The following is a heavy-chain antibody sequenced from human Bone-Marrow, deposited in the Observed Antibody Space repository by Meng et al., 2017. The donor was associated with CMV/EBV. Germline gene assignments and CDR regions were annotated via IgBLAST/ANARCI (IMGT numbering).Heavy chain of an antibody. CDR2: INWNGGST. V-gene: IGHV3-20*04. CDR1: AFIVIRNE. J-gene: IGHJ4*02. CDR3: AREDRRVYFDY. Sequence: GGSLRLSCTASAFIVIRNEMSWVRQAPGKGLEWVSGINWNGGSTGYADSVKGRFTISRDNAKNSLYLQMNSLRAEDTALYYCAREDRRVYFDYWGQGTLVTVYS.